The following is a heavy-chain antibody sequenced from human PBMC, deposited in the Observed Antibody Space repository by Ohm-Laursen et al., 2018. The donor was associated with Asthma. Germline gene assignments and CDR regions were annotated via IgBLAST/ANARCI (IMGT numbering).Heavy chain of an antibody. CDR2: ISRSTSTI. D-gene: IGHD4-17*01. J-gene: IGHJ3*02. CDR1: GFTFSRYS. Sequence: SLRLSCSASGFTFSRYSMNWVRQAPGKGLEWISYISRSTSTIYLADSVKGRFTISRDNAKNSLYLQMNSLRAEDTAVYYCAKAYGEAFDIWGQGTMVTVSS. CDR3: AKAYGEAFDI. V-gene: IGHV3-48*01.